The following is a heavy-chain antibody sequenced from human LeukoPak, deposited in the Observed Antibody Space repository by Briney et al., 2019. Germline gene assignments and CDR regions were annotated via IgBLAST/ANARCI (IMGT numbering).Heavy chain of an antibody. V-gene: IGHV1-69*05. Sequence: SVKVSCKASGGTFSSYAISWVRQAPGQGLEWKGRIIPIFGTANYAQKFQGRVTITTDESTSTAYMELSSLRSEDTAVYYCAREDFWSGYATSGNMYYWGQGTLVTVSS. J-gene: IGHJ4*02. CDR1: GGTFSSYA. CDR3: AREDFWSGYATSGNMYY. CDR2: IIPIFGTA. D-gene: IGHD3-3*01.